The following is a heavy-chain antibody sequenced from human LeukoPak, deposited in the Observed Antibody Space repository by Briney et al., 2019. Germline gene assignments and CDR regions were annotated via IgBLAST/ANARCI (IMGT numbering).Heavy chain of an antibody. CDR3: ARGQAGANYYYYGMDV. CDR1: GFTVSSNY. Sequence: PGGSLRLSCAASGFTVSSNYMSWVRQAPGKGLEWVSVIYSGGSTYYADSVKGRFTISRDNSKNTLYLQMNSLRAEDTAVYYCARGQAGANYYYYGMDVWGKGTTVTVSS. CDR2: IYSGGST. V-gene: IGHV3-66*01. J-gene: IGHJ6*04. D-gene: IGHD1/OR15-1a*01.